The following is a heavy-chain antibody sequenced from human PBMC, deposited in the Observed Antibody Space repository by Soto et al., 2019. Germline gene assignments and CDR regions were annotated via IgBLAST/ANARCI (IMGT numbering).Heavy chain of an antibody. CDR1: GGSISSSSYY. CDR3: ERPGPRLDYKDV. CDR2: IYYSGST. J-gene: IGHJ6*03. V-gene: IGHV4-39*01. D-gene: IGHD6-25*01. Sequence: SETLSLTCTVSGGSISSSSYYWGWIRQPPGKGLEWIGSIYYSGSTYYNPSLKSRVTISVDTSKNQFSLKLSSVTAADTAVYYCERPGPRLDYKDVSSIGTTVTVSS.